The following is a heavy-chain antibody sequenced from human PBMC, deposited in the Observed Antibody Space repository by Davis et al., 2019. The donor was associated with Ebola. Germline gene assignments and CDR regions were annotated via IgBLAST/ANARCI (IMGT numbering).Heavy chain of an antibody. CDR3: ARDGLVIPIDY. CDR1: GYTFTGYY. CDR2: ISAYNGNT. V-gene: IGHV1-18*04. D-gene: IGHD3/OR15-3a*01. Sequence: AASVKVSCKASGYTFTGYYMHWVRQAPGQGLEWMGWISAYNGNTNYAQKLQGRVTMTTDTSTSTAYMELRSLRSDDTAVYYCARDGLVIPIDYWGQGTLVTVSS. J-gene: IGHJ4*02.